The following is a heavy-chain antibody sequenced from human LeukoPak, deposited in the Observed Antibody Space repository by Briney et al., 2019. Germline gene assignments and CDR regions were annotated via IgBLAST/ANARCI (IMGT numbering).Heavy chain of an antibody. D-gene: IGHD6-19*01. CDR3: ARHTPGHSSGWGGVDY. V-gene: IGHV3-48*01. Sequence: GGSLRLSCAPSGFTFSIYSMNWVRQAPGKGLGWVSYISSSSSSICYADYVKGRFTISRDNAKNSLYMQMNSLRAEDTAVYYCARHTPGHSSGWGGVDYWGQGTLVTVAS. CDR2: ISSSSSSI. CDR1: GFTFSIYS. J-gene: IGHJ4*02.